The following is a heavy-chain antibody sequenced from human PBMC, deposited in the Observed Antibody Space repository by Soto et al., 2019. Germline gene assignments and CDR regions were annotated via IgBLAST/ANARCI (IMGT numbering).Heavy chain of an antibody. J-gene: IGHJ6*02. D-gene: IGHD6-19*01. CDR2: ISVYSGST. CDR1: GYTFTSYG. Sequence: QVQMVQSGAEVKKPGASVRVSCEASGYTFTSYGITWVRQAPGQGLERMGWISVYSGSTNYAQKLQGRVTMTTDRSTRAVSMELRSLRSDDTAVYYCARDSWGLAVPDYHYYAMDVWGQGTMVTVS. V-gene: IGHV1-18*04. CDR3: ARDSWGLAVPDYHYYAMDV.